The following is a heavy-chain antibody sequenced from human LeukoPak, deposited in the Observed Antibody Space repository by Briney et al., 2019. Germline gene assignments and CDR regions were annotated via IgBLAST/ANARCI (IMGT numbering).Heavy chain of an antibody. CDR3: ARGYDFWSGYPYYFDY. CDR1: GGAISSYY. V-gene: IGHV4-4*07. J-gene: IGHJ4*02. Sequence: SETLSLTCTVSGGAISSYYWSWIRQPAGKGLEWIGRIYTSGSTNYNPSLKSRVTMSVDTSKNQLSLKLSSVTAADTAVYYCARGYDFWSGYPYYFDYRGQGTLVTVSS. CDR2: IYTSGST. D-gene: IGHD3-3*01.